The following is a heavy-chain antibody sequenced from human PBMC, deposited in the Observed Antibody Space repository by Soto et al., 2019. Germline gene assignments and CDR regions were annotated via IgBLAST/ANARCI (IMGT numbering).Heavy chain of an antibody. V-gene: IGHV3-30-3*01. Sequence: QVLLVESGGGVVQPGQSLRLSCAASGFIFSNFAMHWVRQAPGKGLEWMAFISYDGNNKYYADSVKGQFTISRDNSKNTVYLQMQSLRAEDTALYYCASSAIAARPLYDYWGQGTLVTVSS. D-gene: IGHD6-6*01. CDR2: ISYDGNNK. CDR3: ASSAIAARPLYDY. J-gene: IGHJ4*02. CDR1: GFIFSNFA.